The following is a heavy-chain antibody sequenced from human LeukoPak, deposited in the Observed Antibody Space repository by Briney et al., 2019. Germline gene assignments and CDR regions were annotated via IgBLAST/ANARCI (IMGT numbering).Heavy chain of an antibody. V-gene: IGHV1-69*04. CDR1: GGTFSSYA. Sequence: SVKVSCKASGGTFSSYAISWVRQAPGQGLEWMGRIIPILGVANYAQKFQGRVTITADKSTSTAYMELSSLRSEDTAVYYCARDPLATTVTTNDYWGQGTLVTVSS. J-gene: IGHJ4*02. CDR2: IIPILGVA. CDR3: ARDPLATTVTTNDY. D-gene: IGHD4-17*01.